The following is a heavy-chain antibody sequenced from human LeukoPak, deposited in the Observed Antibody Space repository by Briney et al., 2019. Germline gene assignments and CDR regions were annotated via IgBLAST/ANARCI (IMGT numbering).Heavy chain of an antibody. CDR3: ARGIKYIVMVTAAYYFDY. CDR1: GFTFSDYY. J-gene: IGHJ4*02. D-gene: IGHD2-21*02. Sequence: GGSLRLSCAASGFTFSDYYMTWIRQAPGKGLERVSYISSSGSTIYYADSVKGRFTISRDNAKNSLYLQMNSLRAEDTAVYYCARGIKYIVMVTAAYYFDYWGQGTLVTVSS. CDR2: ISSSGSTI. V-gene: IGHV3-11*01.